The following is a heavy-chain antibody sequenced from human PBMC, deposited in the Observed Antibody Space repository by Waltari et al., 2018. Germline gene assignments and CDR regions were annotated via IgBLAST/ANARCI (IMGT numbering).Heavy chain of an antibody. Sequence: WWSWVLQPPGRWLEWIGQVHHSGRTNYHPSFASRVVMSIDASSGQFSLKVTSVTAAYTAIYYCARDRGSGLYLDTWGQGILVTVSP. CDR3: ARDRGSGLYLDT. D-gene: IGHD2-15*01. CDR1: W. V-gene: IGHV4-4*06. J-gene: IGHJ4*02. CDR2: VHHSGRT.